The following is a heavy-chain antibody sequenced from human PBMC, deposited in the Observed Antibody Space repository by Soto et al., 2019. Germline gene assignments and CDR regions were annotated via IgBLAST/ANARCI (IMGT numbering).Heavy chain of an antibody. Sequence: EVQLLESGGGLVQPGGSLRLSCAGSGFTFGTYDMSWVRLAPGRGLEWVSAIKSGGETTYYPDSVKGRFTISRDNSKNTLYMQMNSLRAEDTAIYYCAKAPRGGHYGDWYFDLWGRGTLVTVSS. D-gene: IGHD3-10*01. J-gene: IGHJ2*01. CDR1: GFTFGTYD. V-gene: IGHV3-23*01. CDR3: AKAPRGGHYGDWYFDL. CDR2: IKSGGETT.